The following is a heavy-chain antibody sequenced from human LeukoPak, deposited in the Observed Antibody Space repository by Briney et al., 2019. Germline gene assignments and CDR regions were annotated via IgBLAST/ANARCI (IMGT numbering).Heavy chain of an antibody. CDR1: GFTFSSYE. D-gene: IGHD3-10*01. V-gene: IGHV3-48*03. J-gene: IGHJ5*02. Sequence: GGSLRLSCAASGFTFSSYEMNWVRQDPGKGREWVSYISSSGRTIYYADSVKGRFSNSRDNAKNSLYLQMNSLRAEDTAVYYCARESGITMVRGAHTPWGQGTLVTVSS. CDR3: ARESGITMVRGAHTP. CDR2: ISSSGRTI.